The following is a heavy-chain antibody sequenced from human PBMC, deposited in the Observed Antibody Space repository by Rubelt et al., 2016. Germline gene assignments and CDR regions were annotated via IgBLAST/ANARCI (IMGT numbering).Heavy chain of an antibody. J-gene: IGHJ4*02. Sequence: QVQLVQSGAEVKKPGASVKVSCKASGYTFTSYGISWVRQAPGQGLEWMGWISAYNGNTNYAQKLQGRVTMTTDTSTSTADMELRSLRSDDTAVYYCARTYYYDSSGYSDPLYYFDYWGQGTLVTVSS. CDR3: ARTYYYDSSGYSDPLYYFDY. CDR2: ISAYNGNT. D-gene: IGHD3-22*01. V-gene: IGHV1-18*01. CDR1: GYTFTSYG.